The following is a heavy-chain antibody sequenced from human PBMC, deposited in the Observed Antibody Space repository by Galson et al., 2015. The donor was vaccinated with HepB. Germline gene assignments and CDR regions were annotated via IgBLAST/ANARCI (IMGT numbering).Heavy chain of an antibody. Sequence: SLRLSCAASGFTFNTYGMHWVRQSPDKRLEWVAVISYEGTNERYADSVRGRFTISRDKSKKTLYLQMNSLRAEDTALYYCASDPPSSGYAFYTWGQGTMVTVSS. D-gene: IGHD1-14*01. CDR1: GFTFNTYG. J-gene: IGHJ3*02. CDR2: ISYEGTNE. V-gene: IGHV3-33*08. CDR3: ASDPPSSGYAFYT.